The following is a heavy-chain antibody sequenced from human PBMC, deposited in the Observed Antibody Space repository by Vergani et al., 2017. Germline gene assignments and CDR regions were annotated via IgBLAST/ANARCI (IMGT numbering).Heavy chain of an antibody. CDR3: ARGGTSSSGYDFLASYYYYGVDV. CDR1: GGSISSYY. CDR2: IYHSGST. Sequence: QVQLQESGPGLVKPSETLSLTCTVSGGSISSYYWSWIRQPPGKGLEWIGYIYHSGSTNYNPSLKSRVTISVDPSKNQFSLKLSAVTAADTAVYYGARGGTSSSGYDFLASYYYYGVDVWGQGITVTVS. V-gene: IGHV4-59*01. J-gene: IGHJ6*02. D-gene: IGHD5-12*01.